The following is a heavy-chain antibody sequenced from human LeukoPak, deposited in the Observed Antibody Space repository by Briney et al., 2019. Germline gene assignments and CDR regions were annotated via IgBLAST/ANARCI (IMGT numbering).Heavy chain of an antibody. CDR2: IWYDGSNS. J-gene: IGHJ4*02. V-gene: IGHV3-33*01. CDR1: GFTFSSYG. Sequence: GRSLRLSCAASGFTFSSYGMHWVRQAPGKGLEWVAVIWYDGSNSYYADSVKGRFTISRDNSKNTLYLQMNNLSAEDTAVYYCARETSGSFPYWGQGTLVTVSS. CDR3: ARETSGSFPY. D-gene: IGHD2-15*01.